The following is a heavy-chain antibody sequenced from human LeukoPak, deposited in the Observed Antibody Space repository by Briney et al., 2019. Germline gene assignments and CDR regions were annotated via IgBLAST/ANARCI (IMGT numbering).Heavy chain of an antibody. D-gene: IGHD3-10*01. V-gene: IGHV1-18*01. CDR1: GYTFTSYG. CDR3: ARSYGSGSYYNVLAFDY. J-gene: IGHJ4*02. CDR2: ISAYNGNT. Sequence: ASVKVSCKASGYTFTSYGISWVRQAPGQGLEWMGWISAYNGNTNHAQKLQGRVTMTTDTSTSTAYMELRSLRSDDTAVYYCARSYGSGSYYNVLAFDYWGQGTLVTVSS.